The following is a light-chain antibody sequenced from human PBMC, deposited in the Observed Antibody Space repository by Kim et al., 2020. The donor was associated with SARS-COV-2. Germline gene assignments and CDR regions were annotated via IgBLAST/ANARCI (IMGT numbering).Light chain of an antibody. CDR3: HLYGRSPWT. V-gene: IGKV3-20*01. J-gene: IGKJ1*01. CDR1: QSVSSSD. CDR2: GAS. Sequence: ETVLTQSPGTLSLSSGERGTLSCRASQSVSSSDLACYQQKPGQAPMLLIFGASNRATGIPDRFSGSGSGTDFPLTISRLEPEDFAVYYCHLYGRSPWTFGQGTKVDIK.